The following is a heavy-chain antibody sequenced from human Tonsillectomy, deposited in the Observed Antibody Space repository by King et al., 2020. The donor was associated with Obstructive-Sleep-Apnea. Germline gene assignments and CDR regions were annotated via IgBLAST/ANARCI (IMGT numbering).Heavy chain of an antibody. CDR2: ISGSGGGT. D-gene: IGHD3-9*01. CDR3: AKDIINYDSLTGPVDY. Sequence: VQLVESGGGLVQPGGSLRLSCAGSGFTFRSYAMSWVRQAPGKGLEWVSGISGSGGGTYYADSVKGRFTISRDNSNNTLYLQMNSLRAEDTAVYYCAKDIINYDSLTGPVDYWGQGTLVTVSS. CDR1: GFTFRSYA. J-gene: IGHJ4*02. V-gene: IGHV3-23*04.